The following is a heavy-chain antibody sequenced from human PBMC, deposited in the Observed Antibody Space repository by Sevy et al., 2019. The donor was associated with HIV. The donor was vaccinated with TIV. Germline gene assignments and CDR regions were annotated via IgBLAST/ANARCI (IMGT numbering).Heavy chain of an antibody. CDR3: ARASSSSWYGEAFDI. CDR2: TFYRSKWYN. J-gene: IGHJ3*02. V-gene: IGHV6-1*01. D-gene: IGHD6-13*01. CDR1: GDSVSSNSAA. Sequence: SQTLSLTCAISGDSVSSNSAAWSWIRQSPSRGLEWLGRTFYRSKWYNVYALSVRSGITINPDTSKNQFSLQLNSVTPGDTALYYCARASSSSWYGEAFDIWGQGTMVTVSS.